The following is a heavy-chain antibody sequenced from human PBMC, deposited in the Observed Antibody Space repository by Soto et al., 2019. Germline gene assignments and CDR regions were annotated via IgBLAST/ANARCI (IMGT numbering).Heavy chain of an antibody. CDR3: ARDTHYYDSSGYYPKRDFDY. D-gene: IGHD3-22*01. Sequence: ASVKVSCKASGYTFTSYGISWVRQAPGQGLEWMGWISAYNGNTNYAQKLQGRVTMTTDTSTSTAYMELRSLRSDDTAVYYCARDTHYYDSSGYYPKRDFDYWGHGTLVTPSS. CDR1: GYTFTSYG. V-gene: IGHV1-18*04. CDR2: ISAYNGNT. J-gene: IGHJ4*01.